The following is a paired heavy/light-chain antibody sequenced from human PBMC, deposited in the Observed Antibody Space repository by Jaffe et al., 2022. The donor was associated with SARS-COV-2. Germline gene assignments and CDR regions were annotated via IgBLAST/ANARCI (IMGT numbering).Light chain of an antibody. V-gene: IGKV1-17*01. CDR2: AAS. CDR1: QNIGSE. Sequence: DIQMTQSASSLSASVGDTVTITCRASQNIGSELGWYQVKPGKAPKRLIYAASALVAGVPSRFSGSGSGTDFTLTISSLQPEDFATYYCLHHSLYPLVYTFGQGTKLETK. CDR3: LHHSLYPLVYT. J-gene: IGKJ2*01.
Heavy chain of an antibody. V-gene: IGHV4-38-2*02. J-gene: IGHJ4*02. CDR3: ARSQPYAGIQFDF. CDR1: GYAISSGYY. CDR2: IYYSGST. Sequence: QVQLQESGPRLVRPSETLSLICSVSGYAISSGYYWGWVRQPPGKGLEWIGDIYYSGSTYYHPSLNSRVSISADTAKNQFSLTLKSATASDTAIYYCARSQPYAGIQFDFWGQGILVTVSS. D-gene: IGHD1-26*01.